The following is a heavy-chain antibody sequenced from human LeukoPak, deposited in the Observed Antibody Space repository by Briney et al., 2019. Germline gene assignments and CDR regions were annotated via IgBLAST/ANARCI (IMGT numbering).Heavy chain of an antibody. V-gene: IGHV1-69*05. CDR2: IIPIFGTA. D-gene: IGHD3-22*01. J-gene: IGHJ3*02. Sequence: ASVKVSCKASGGTFSSYAISWVRQAPGQGLEWMGGIIPIFGTANYAQKLQGRVTMTTDTSTSTAYMELRSLRSDDTAVYYCARSVIVVVKGAFDIWGQGTMVTVSS. CDR1: GGTFSSYA. CDR3: ARSVIVVVKGAFDI.